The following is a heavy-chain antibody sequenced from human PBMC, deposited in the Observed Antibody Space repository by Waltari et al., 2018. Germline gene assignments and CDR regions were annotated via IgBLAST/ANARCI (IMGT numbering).Heavy chain of an antibody. D-gene: IGHD6-19*01. J-gene: IGHJ4*02. CDR1: GYTFSNFG. CDR3: ARGPSFLSEYSSGWPHFDN. V-gene: IGHV1-18*01. Sequence: QVQLVQSGPEVKKPGASVKVSCKASGYTFSNFGISWVRPAPGQGPEWMGWISVNKVDTSYAQKFQGRVTMTTDTPTNTAYMELRSLRSDDTAVYYCARGPSFLSEYSSGWPHFDNWGQGTLVTVSS. CDR2: ISVNKVDT.